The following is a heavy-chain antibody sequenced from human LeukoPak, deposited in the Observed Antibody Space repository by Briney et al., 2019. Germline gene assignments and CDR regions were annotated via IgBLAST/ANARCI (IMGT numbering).Heavy chain of an antibody. CDR2: ISAYNGNT. CDR3: ASASVGATYFAY. Sequence: ASVKVSCKASGYTFTSYGISWVRQAPGQGPEWMGWISAYNGNTNYAQKLQGRVTMTTDTSTSTAYMELRSLRSDDTAVYYCASASVGATYFAYWGQGALVTVSS. V-gene: IGHV1-18*01. J-gene: IGHJ4*02. CDR1: GYTFTSYG. D-gene: IGHD1-26*01.